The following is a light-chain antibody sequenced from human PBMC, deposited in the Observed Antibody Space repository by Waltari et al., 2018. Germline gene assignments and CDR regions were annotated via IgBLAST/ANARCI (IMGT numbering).Light chain of an antibody. CDR2: LGS. CDR3: MQALQTPPT. J-gene: IGKJ5*01. CDR1: QSLLHSNGYNY. V-gene: IGKV2-28*01. Sequence: DIVMTQSPLSLPVTPGEPASISCRSSQSLLHSNGYNYLDWYLQKPGQSHQLLMYLGSNRASGFPDRFSCSGSGTDFTLKISRVEAEDVGVYYCMQALQTPPTFGQGTRLEIK.